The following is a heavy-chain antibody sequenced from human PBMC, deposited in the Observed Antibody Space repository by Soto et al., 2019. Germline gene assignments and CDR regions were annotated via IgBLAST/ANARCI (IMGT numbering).Heavy chain of an antibody. D-gene: IGHD3-22*01. CDR3: ARRGYYYHTTAYNFAY. CDR1: GYTFTGYY. V-gene: IGHV1-2*02. Sequence: ASVKVSCKASGYTFTGYYIHWVRQAPGQGLEWMGWINPNSGGTNYAQKFQGRATMTRDTSIGTAYMELSRLRSDDTAVYYCARRGYYYHTTAYNFAYWGQGTLVTVSS. CDR2: INPNSGGT. J-gene: IGHJ4*02.